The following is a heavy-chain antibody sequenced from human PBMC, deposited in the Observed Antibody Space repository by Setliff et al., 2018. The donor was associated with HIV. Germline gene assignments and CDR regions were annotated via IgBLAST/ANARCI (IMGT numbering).Heavy chain of an antibody. Sequence: TSETLSLTCSVSGYSINNGYYWGWIRQPPGKGLEWVATIYQTGNTYYSPSLESRVSVSMDMSRNQFSVKLNSATAADTAVYYCARQAWHYDRDGYFIDYWGQGKQVTVSS. D-gene: IGHD3-22*01. CDR2: IYQTGNT. CDR3: ARQAWHYDRDGYFIDY. CDR1: GYSINNGYY. J-gene: IGHJ4*02. V-gene: IGHV4-38-2*02.